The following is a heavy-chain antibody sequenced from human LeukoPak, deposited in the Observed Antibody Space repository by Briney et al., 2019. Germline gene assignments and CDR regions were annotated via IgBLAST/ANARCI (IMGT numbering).Heavy chain of an antibody. D-gene: IGHD3-3*01. V-gene: IGHV3-23*01. CDR2: ITGTGAST. CDR1: GFAFNNYA. Sequence: PGGSLRLSCAASGFAFNNYAMSWVRQAPGKGLEWVSAITGTGASTYYADSVKGRFTISRDNSKNTLYLQMNSLRAEDTAVYYCAKEHDFWSGYSDTAYWGQGTLVTVSS. J-gene: IGHJ4*02. CDR3: AKEHDFWSGYSDTAY.